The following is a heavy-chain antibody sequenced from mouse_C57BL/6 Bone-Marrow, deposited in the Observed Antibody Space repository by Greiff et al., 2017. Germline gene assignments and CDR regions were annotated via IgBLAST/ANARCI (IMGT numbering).Heavy chain of an antibody. CDR2: IHPNSGST. D-gene: IGHD1-1*01. Sequence: QVQLQQPGAELVKPGASVKLSCKASGYTFTSYWMHWVKQRPGQGLEWIGMIHPNSGSTNYNEKFKSKATLTVDKSSSIAYMQLSSLTSEDSAVYYCARVTTRFYYFDYWGQGTTLTVSS. CDR1: GYTFTSYW. V-gene: IGHV1-64*01. CDR3: ARVTTRFYYFDY. J-gene: IGHJ2*01.